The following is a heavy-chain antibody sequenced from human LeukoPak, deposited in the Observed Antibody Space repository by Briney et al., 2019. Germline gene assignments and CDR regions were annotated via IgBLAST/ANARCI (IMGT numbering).Heavy chain of an antibody. CDR2: INHSGST. CDR1: GGSISSSTYY. CDR3: ARALGGTAGYYFDY. J-gene: IGHJ4*02. D-gene: IGHD2-21*02. Sequence: SETLSLTCTVSGGSISSSTYYWSWIRQPPGKGLEWIGEINHSGSTNYNPSLKSRVTISVDTSKNQFSLKLSSVTAADTAVYYCARALGGTAGYYFDYWGQGTLVTVSS. V-gene: IGHV4-39*07.